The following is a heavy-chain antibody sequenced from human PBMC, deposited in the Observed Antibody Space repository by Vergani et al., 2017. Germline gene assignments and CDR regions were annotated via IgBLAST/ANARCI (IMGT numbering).Heavy chain of an antibody. CDR3: ASGLEGEQLEGNYYYYYMDV. CDR2: IWYDGSNK. D-gene: IGHD6-13*01. CDR1: GFTFSSYG. Sequence: QVQLVESGGGVVQPGRSLRLSCAASGFTFSSYGMHWVRQAPGKGLEWVAVIWYDGSNKYYADSVKGRFTISRDNSKNTLYLQMNSLRAEDTAVYYCASGLEGEQLEGNYYYYYMDVWGKGTTVTVSS. V-gene: IGHV3-33*01. J-gene: IGHJ6*03.